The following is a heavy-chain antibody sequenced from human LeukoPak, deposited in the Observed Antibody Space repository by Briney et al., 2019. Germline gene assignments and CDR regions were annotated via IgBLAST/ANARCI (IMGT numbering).Heavy chain of an antibody. CDR1: GASITTYY. CDR2: ISGSGGST. J-gene: IGHJ4*02. CDR3: AKDGYRGYFDY. Sequence: PSETLSLTCNVSGASITTYYWSWVRQAPGKGLEWVSAISGSGGSTYYADSVKGRFTISRDNSKNTLYLQMNSLRADDTAVYYCAKDGYRGYFDYWGQGTLVTVSS. D-gene: IGHD5-24*01. V-gene: IGHV3-23*01.